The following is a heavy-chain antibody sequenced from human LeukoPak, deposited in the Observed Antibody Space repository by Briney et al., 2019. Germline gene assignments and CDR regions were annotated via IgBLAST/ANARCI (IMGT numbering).Heavy chain of an antibody. D-gene: IGHD5-18*01. CDR2: IYYSGST. CDR3: AREGYSYGFDY. CDR1: GGSISSGGYY. V-gene: IGHV4-31*03. J-gene: IGHJ4*02. Sequence: SQTLSLTCTVSGGSISSGGYYWRWIRQHPGKGLEWIGYIYYSGSTYYNPSLKSRVTISVDTSKNQFSLKLSSVTAADTAVYYCAREGYSYGFDYWGQGTLVTVSS.